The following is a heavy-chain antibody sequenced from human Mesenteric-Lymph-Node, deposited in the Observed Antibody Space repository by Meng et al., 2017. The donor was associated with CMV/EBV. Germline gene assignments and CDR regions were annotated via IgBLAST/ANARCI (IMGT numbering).Heavy chain of an antibody. CDR1: GGTFSSYT. Sequence: QVQLVPSGAEVKKPGSSVKVSCKASGGTFSSYTISWVRQAPGQGLEWMGRIIPILGIANYAQKFQGRVTITADKSTSTAYMELSSLRSEDTAVYYCAGGIAAAGSRWFDPWGQGTPVTVSS. CDR2: IIPILGIA. CDR3: AGGIAAAGSRWFDP. V-gene: IGHV1-69*02. J-gene: IGHJ5*02. D-gene: IGHD6-13*01.